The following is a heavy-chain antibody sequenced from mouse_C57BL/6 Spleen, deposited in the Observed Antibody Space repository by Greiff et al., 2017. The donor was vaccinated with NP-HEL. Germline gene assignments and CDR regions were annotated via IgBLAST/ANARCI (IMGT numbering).Heavy chain of an antibody. CDR1: GYTFTDYY. CDR2: IYPGSGNT. CDR3: GARRAAQATGCAY. D-gene: IGHD3-2*02. J-gene: IGHJ3*01. V-gene: IGHV1-76*01. Sequence: VQLLQSGAELVRPGASVKLSCKASGYTFTDYYMHWVKQRPGQGLEWIARIYPGSGNTYYNEKFKGKATLTADKSSSTAYMQLSSLTSADSAVYLCGARRAAQATGCAYWGQGTLVTVSA.